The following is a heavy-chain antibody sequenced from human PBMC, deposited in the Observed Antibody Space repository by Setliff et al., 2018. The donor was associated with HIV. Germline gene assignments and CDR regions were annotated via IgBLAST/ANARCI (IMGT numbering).Heavy chain of an antibody. CDR2: IYWDDDK. CDR3: AHSQGITIFGVVMDQVWFDP. V-gene: IGHV2-5*02. D-gene: IGHD3-3*01. J-gene: IGHJ5*02. Sequence: SGPTLVNPTQTLTLTCTFSGFSLSTSGVGVGWIRQPPGKALEWLALIYWDDDKRYSPSLKSRLTITKDTSKNQVVLTMTNMDPVDTATYYCAHSQGITIFGVVMDQVWFDPWGQGTLVTV. CDR1: GFSLSTSGVG.